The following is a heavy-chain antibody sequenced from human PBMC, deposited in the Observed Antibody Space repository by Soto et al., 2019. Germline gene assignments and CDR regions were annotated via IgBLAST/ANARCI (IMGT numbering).Heavy chain of an antibody. CDR2: TYYRSKWYN. CDR1: GDSVSSNIAT. Sequence: SETLSLTCAISGDSVSSNIATWNWIRQSPSRGLEWLGRTYYRSKWYNDYAVSVKSRITINPDTSKNQFSLQLNSVTPEDTAVYYCARGRYYYDSSGPGGFDYWCQGTLVNVSS. J-gene: IGHJ4*02. V-gene: IGHV6-1*01. CDR3: ARGRYYYDSSGPGGFDY. D-gene: IGHD3-22*01.